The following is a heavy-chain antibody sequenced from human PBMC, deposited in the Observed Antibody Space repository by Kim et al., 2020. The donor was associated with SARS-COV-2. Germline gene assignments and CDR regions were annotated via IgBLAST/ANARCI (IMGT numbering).Heavy chain of an antibody. CDR3: ARVKGGLGLPQNWYFDL. Sequence: SETLSLTCAVSGGSISSGGYSWSWIRQPPGKGLEWIGYIYHSGSTYYNPSLKSRVTISVDRSKNQFSLKLSSVTAADTAVYYCARVKGGLGLPQNWYFDLWGRGTLVTVSS. CDR2: IYHSGST. D-gene: IGHD5-12*01. V-gene: IGHV4-30-2*01. CDR1: GGSISSGGYS. J-gene: IGHJ2*01.